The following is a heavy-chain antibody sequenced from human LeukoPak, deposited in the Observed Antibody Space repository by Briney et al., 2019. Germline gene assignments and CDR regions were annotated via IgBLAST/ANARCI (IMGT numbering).Heavy chain of an antibody. J-gene: IGHJ5*02. CDR1: GDSISGYY. CDR2: ISHTGNT. V-gene: IGHV4-59*01. CDR3: ARSEAIYSSSVSRFDP. Sequence: SETLSLTCTVSGDSISGYYWSWTRQPPGEGLEWIGYISHTGNTNYNPSLTGRLTISLDTSKNQVSLKVTSVTAADTAVYYCARSEAIYSSSVSRFDPWGQGTLVTVSS. D-gene: IGHD6-13*01.